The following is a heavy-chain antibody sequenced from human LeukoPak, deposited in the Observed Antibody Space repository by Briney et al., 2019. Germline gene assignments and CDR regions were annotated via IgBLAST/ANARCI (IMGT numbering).Heavy chain of an antibody. J-gene: IGHJ4*02. CDR1: GFTFSSYA. Sequence: GGSLRLSCAASGFTFSSYAMSWVRPAPGTGLEWVSAISGSGGSTYYADSVKGRFTISRDNSKNTLYLQMNSLRAEDTAVYYCAEVGYSGSFDYWGQGTLVTVSS. D-gene: IGHD5-12*01. V-gene: IGHV3-23*01. CDR2: ISGSGGST. CDR3: AEVGYSGSFDY.